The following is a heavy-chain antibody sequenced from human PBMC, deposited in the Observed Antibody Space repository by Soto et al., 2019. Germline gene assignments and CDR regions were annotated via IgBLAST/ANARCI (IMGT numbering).Heavy chain of an antibody. V-gene: IGHV1-18*01. CDR2: ISAHNGDT. CDR3: ARDWSRYYDSSGLMWLY. J-gene: IGHJ4*01. D-gene: IGHD3-22*01. CDR1: GYTFTSDG. Sequence: ASVKVSCKASGYTFTSDGISGARQAPGQGLEWVGWISAHNGDTRYAQNLQGRITMTTDTFTNTAYMELTSLTSDDTAVYYCARDWSRYYDSSGLMWLYWGKGSLGTVAA.